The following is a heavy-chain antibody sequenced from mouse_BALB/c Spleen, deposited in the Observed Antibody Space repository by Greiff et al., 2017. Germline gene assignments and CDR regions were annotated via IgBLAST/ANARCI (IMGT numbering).Heavy chain of an antibody. CDR1: GFTFSDYY. CDR3: ARGVIYDGYYMDY. Sequence: EVQRVESGGGLAKPGGSLKLSCAASGFTFSDYYMYWVRQTPEKRLEWVATISDGGSYTYYPDSVKGRFTISRDNAKNNLYLQMSSLKSEDTAMYYCARGVIYDGYYMDYWGQGTSVTVSS. CDR2: ISDGGSYT. D-gene: IGHD2-3*01. V-gene: IGHV5-4*02. J-gene: IGHJ4*01.